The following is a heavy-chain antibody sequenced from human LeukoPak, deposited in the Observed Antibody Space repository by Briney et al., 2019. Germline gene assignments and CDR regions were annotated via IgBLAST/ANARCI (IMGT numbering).Heavy chain of an antibody. CDR2: INPDSGDT. CDR3: ARDGAFDI. Sequence: ASVKVSCKASGYTFTGYYMRWVRQAPGQGLEWMGWINPDSGDTNYAQKFQGRVTMTRDTSISTVYMEVSGLRFDDTAMYYCARDGAFDIWGQGTMVTVSS. J-gene: IGHJ3*02. CDR1: GYTFTGYY. V-gene: IGHV1-2*02.